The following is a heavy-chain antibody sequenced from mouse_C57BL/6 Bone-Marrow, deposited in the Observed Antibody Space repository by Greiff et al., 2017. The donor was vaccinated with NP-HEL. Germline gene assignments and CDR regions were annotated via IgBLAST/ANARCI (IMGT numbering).Heavy chain of an antibody. V-gene: IGHV5-6*01. Sequence: EVQVVESGGDLVKPGGSLKLSCAASGFTFSSYGMSWVRQTPDKRLEWVATISSGGSYTYYPDSVKGRFTISRDNAKNTLYLQMSSLKSEDTAMYYCARHSFFLAYWGQGTLVTVSA. CDR1: GFTFSSYG. J-gene: IGHJ3*01. CDR2: ISSGGSYT. CDR3: ARHSFFLAY.